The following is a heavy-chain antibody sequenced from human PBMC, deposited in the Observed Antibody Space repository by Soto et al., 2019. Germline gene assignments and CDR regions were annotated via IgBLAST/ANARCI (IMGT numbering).Heavy chain of an antibody. CDR1: GFTFSSYG. Sequence: GGSLRLSCAASGFTFSSYGMHWVRQAPGKGLEWVAVISYDGSNKYYADSVKGRFTISRDNSKNTLYLQMNSLRAEDTAVYYCAKSDEKWLFRPPADWGQGTLVTVSS. CDR2: ISYDGSNK. J-gene: IGHJ4*02. D-gene: IGHD3-22*01. V-gene: IGHV3-30*18. CDR3: AKSDEKWLFRPPAD.